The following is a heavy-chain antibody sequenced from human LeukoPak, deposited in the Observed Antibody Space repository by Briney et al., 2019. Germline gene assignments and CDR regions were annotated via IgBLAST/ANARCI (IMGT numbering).Heavy chain of an antibody. J-gene: IGHJ4*02. V-gene: IGHV4-38-2*01. CDR3: ARHRATSSWDFDY. CDR1: GFSISSGYY. D-gene: IGHD6-13*01. CDR2: IYHSGST. Sequence: SETLSLTCAVSGFSISSGYYWGWIRQPPGEGLEWIGSIYHSGSTYYNFPLKSRVTISIISSKTQFSLRLSSVTAADTAVYYCARHRATSSWDFDYWGQGTLVTVSS.